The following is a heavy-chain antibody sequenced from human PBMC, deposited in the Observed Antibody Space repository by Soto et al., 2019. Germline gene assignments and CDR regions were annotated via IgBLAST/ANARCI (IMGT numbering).Heavy chain of an antibody. CDR3: ARESACSGRSCPWDY. CDR2: INPSGGST. J-gene: IGHJ4*02. CDR1: GYTFTSDY. V-gene: IGHV1-46*01. D-gene: IGHD2-15*01. Sequence: ASVKVSCKASGYTFTSDYMHWVRQAPGQGLEWMARINPSGGSTIYSQNFQDRLSVTRDTSTSTVYMELSSLRSEDTAVYYCARESACSGRSCPWDYWGQGTLVTVSS.